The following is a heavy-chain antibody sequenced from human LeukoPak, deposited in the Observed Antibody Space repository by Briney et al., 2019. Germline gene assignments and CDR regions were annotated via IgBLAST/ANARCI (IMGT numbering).Heavy chain of an antibody. CDR2: INTNTGNP. D-gene: IGHD3-9*01. CDR3: ARGAYYDIFGEGGPDY. CDR1: GYTFTNYA. V-gene: IGHV7-4-1*02. J-gene: IGHJ4*02. Sequence: ASVKVSCKASGYTFTNYAINWVRQAPGQGLEWMGWINTNTGNPTYAQGFTGRFVFSLDTSVSTAYLQISSLKAEDTAVYYCARGAYYDIFGEGGPDYWGQGTLVTVSS.